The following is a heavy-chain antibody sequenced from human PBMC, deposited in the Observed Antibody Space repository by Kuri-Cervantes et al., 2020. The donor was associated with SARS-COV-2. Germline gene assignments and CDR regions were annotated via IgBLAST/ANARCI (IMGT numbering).Heavy chain of an antibody. D-gene: IGHD6-13*01. CDR1: GGSFSGYY. Sequence: GSLRLSCAVYGGSFSGYYWSWIRQPPGKGLEWIGYIYYSGSTNYNPSLKSRVTISVDTSKNQFSLKLSSVTAADTAVYYCARAIAAAAPFDYWGQGTLVTVSS. CDR2: IYYSGST. V-gene: IGHV4-59*01. CDR3: ARAIAAAAPFDY. J-gene: IGHJ4*02.